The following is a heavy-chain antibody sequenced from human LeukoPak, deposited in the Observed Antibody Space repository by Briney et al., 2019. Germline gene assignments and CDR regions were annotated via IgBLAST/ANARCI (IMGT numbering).Heavy chain of an antibody. CDR3: ARHVAEDYYGSGSYSLAHFDY. Sequence: AASLKISCKGSDSSFTSYWNGWVRQLPGKGQEWMGIISPGDYATRYRTSFQGKLTISADESISTAYLQWSSLKASDAAMYYCARHVAEDYYGSGSYSLAHFDYGGQGTLVTVSS. CDR1: DSSFTSYW. D-gene: IGHD3-10*01. V-gene: IGHV5-51*01. CDR2: ISPGDYAT. J-gene: IGHJ4*02.